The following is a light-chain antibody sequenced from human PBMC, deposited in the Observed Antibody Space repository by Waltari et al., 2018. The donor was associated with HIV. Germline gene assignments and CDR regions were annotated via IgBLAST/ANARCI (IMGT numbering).Light chain of an antibody. CDR3: QQYENWPYT. J-gene: IGKJ2*01. CDR1: QSVGSK. V-gene: IGKV3-15*01. CDR2: GAS. Sequence: EMVMTQSPATLSVSPGERATLPCRASQSVGSKLAWYQQKPGQAPRLLIYGASSRATGVSARFSGSGSGTEFTLTVSSLESEDFAVYYCQQYENWPYTFGQGTKLEIK.